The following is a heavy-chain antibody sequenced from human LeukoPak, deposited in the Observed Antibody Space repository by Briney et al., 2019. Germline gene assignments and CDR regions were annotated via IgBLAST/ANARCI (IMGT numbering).Heavy chain of an antibody. CDR1: GYTFTSYA. CDR2: INAGNGNT. D-gene: IGHD6-13*01. V-gene: IGHV1-3*01. CDR3: ARPPTRAAAGNFDY. Sequence: ASVKVSCKASGYTFTSYAMHWVRQAPGQRLEWMVWINAGNGNTKYSQKFQGRVTITRDTSASTAYMELSSLRSEDTAVYYCARPPTRAAAGNFDYWGQGTLVTVSS. J-gene: IGHJ4*02.